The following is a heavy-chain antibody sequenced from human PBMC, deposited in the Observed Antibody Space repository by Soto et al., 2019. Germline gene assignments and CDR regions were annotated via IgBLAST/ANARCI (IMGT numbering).Heavy chain of an antibody. V-gene: IGHV3-23*01. CDR1: GFTFSTYV. J-gene: IGHJ5*02. CDR2: ISGSGGTT. CDR3: AKRPARDGVKTVYNCFDH. D-gene: IGHD2-8*01. Sequence: EVQLLESGGGLVQPGGSLRLSCAASGFTFSTYVMSWVRQAPGKGLEWVSAISGSGGTTYYADSVKGRFTISRDNSKDTLYLQMSSLRVEDTAVYYCAKRPARDGVKTVYNCFDHWGQGTLVTVSS.